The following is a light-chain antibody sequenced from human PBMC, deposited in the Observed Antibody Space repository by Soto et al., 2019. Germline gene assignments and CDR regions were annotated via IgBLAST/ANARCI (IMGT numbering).Light chain of an antibody. CDR1: GRDIGAYDY. CDR3: QAYDYSLTASV. V-gene: IGLV2-14*01. Sequence: QSALTQPASVSGSPGQSITISCTGSGRDIGAYDYVSWYQQHPGKAPKLLIYGVKNRPSGVPERFSGSKSGTSASLAITGLQAEDEADYYCQAYDYSLTASVFGGGTKLTVL. CDR2: GVK. J-gene: IGLJ3*02.